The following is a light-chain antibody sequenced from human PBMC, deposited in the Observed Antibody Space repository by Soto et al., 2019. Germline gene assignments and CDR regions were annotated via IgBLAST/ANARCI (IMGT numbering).Light chain of an antibody. J-gene: IGKJ1*01. Sequence: DIQMTQSPSTLSASVGDRVSITCRASQSISRQLAWYQQKPGKAPNLLIYQASNLETGAPSRFTGRASATEFTLTISSLLPDALATYYCLQYQSYWTFGQGTKVQV. CDR1: QSISRQ. CDR3: LQYQSYWT. V-gene: IGKV1-5*03. CDR2: QAS.